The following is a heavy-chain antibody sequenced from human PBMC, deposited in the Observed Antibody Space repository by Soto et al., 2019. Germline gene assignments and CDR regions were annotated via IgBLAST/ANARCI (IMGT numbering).Heavy chain of an antibody. Sequence: SETLSLTCAVSGGSIGGAGYSWSWIRQPPGGGLDWIGYIYESGTILYNPSLKTRLTISLNWSDKQFSLTLNSVTAADTAVYYCARAQFYSGSGNYHNLMFDPWGQGTQVTV. CDR2: IYESGTI. D-gene: IGHD3-10*01. CDR3: ARAQFYSGSGNYHNLMFDP. CDR1: GGSIGGAGYS. V-gene: IGHV4-30-2*01. J-gene: IGHJ5*02.